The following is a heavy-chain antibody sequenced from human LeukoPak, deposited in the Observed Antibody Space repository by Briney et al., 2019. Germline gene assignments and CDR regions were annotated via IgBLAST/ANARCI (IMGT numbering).Heavy chain of an antibody. V-gene: IGHV4-34*01. CDR2: INHSGST. CDR1: GGSFSGYY. D-gene: IGHD5/OR15-5a*01. CDR3: ARGHLVSNAFDI. J-gene: IGHJ3*02. Sequence: WETLSLTCAVYGGSFSGYYWSWIRQPPGKGLEWIGEINHSGSTNYNPSLKSRVTISVDTSKNQFSLKLSSVTAADTAVYYCARGHLVSNAFDIWGQGTMVTVSS.